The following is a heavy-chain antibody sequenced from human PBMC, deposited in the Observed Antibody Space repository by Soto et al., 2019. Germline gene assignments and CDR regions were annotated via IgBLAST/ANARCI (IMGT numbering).Heavy chain of an antibody. CDR1: EGTFSSYA. D-gene: IGHD1-7*01. V-gene: IGHV1-69*12. Sequence: QVQLVQSGAEVKKPGSSVKVSCKASEGTFSSYAISWVRQAPGQGLEWMGGIIPIFGTANYAQKFQGRVTITADESTSTAYMELSSLRSEDTAVYYCARDRITGTKNYYYGMDVWGQGTTVTVSS. CDR2: IIPIFGTA. CDR3: ARDRITGTKNYYYGMDV. J-gene: IGHJ6*02.